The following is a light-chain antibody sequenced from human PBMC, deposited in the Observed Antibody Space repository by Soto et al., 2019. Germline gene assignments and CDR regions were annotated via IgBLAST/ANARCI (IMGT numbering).Light chain of an antibody. Sequence: EIVLTQSPGTLSLSPGERATLSCRASQSVSSSYLAWYQQKPGQAPRLLIYGASSRATGIPDRFSGSGSGTDFTLTISRLEPEDFAVYYCQQYDSLSLTFGGGTKVEIK. CDR2: GAS. CDR3: QQYDSLSLT. V-gene: IGKV3-20*01. J-gene: IGKJ4*01. CDR1: QSVSSSY.